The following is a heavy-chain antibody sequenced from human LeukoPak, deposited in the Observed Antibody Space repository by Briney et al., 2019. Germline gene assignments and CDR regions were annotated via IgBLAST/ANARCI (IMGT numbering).Heavy chain of an antibody. CDR2: IYYSGST. CDR1: GGSISSGGYY. CDR3: ARGDIVVVPAAIYFDY. V-gene: IGHV4-31*03. J-gene: IGHJ4*02. D-gene: IGHD2-2*01. Sequence: SETLSLTCTVSGGSISSGGYYWSWIRQHPGKGLGWIGYIYYSGSTYYNPSLKSRVTISVDTSKNQFSLKLSSVTAADTAVYYCARGDIVVVPAAIYFDYWGQGTLVTVSS.